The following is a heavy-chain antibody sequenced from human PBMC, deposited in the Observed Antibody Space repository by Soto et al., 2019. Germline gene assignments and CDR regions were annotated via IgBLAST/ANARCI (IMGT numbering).Heavy chain of an antibody. CDR2: ISYDGSDR. Sequence: PGGSLRLSCVACGFTFSDYGVHWVRQAPGKGLEWVAVISYDGSDRYYVDSVKGRFTISRDSSKNTLYLQMNSLRPEDTAVYYCAKDRGRIADNWFDPWGQGTLVTVSS. CDR1: GFTFSDYG. J-gene: IGHJ5*02. CDR3: AKDRGRIADNWFDP. V-gene: IGHV3-30*18. D-gene: IGHD6-13*01.